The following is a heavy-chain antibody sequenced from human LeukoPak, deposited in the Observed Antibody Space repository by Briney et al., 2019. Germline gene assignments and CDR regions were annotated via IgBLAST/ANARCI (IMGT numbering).Heavy chain of an antibody. D-gene: IGHD5-18*01. CDR2: INHSGST. CDR1: GGSFSGYY. CDR3: ARGRYRFDP. J-gene: IGHJ5*02. Sequence: SETLSLTCAVYGGSFSGYYWSWIRQPPGKGLEWIGQINHSGSTYYNPSLKSRVTISVDTSKNQFSLKLSSVTAADTAVYYCARGRYRFDPWGQGTLVTVSS. V-gene: IGHV4-34*01.